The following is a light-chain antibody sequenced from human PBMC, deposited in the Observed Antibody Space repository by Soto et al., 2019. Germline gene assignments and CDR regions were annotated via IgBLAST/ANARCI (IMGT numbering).Light chain of an antibody. Sequence: QSVLTQPPSVSGAPGQRVTISCTGSSSNIGAGYDVHWYQQLPGTAPKLLIYGNSNRPSGVPDRFSGSKSGTSASLAITGLQAEDEADYSRQSYDSSLSGCVFGTGTKLTVL. CDR3: QSYDSSLSGCV. CDR2: GNS. V-gene: IGLV1-40*01. CDR1: SSNIGAGYD. J-gene: IGLJ1*01.